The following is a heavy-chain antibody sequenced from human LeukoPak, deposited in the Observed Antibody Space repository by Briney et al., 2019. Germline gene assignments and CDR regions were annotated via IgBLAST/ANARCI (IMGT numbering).Heavy chain of an antibody. D-gene: IGHD3-10*01. CDR2: ISSSGSTI. CDR1: GFTFSDYY. CDR3: ARDPMYYYGSGSFDY. V-gene: IGHV3-11*04. J-gene: IGHJ4*02. Sequence: PGGSLRLSCAASGFTFSDYYMSWIRQAPGKGLEWVSYISSSGSTIYYAGSVKGRFTISRDNAKNSLYLQMNSLRAEDTAVYYCARDPMYYYGSGSFDYWGQGTLVTVSS.